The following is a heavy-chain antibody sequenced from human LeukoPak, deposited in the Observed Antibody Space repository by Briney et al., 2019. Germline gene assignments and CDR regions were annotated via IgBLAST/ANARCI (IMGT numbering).Heavy chain of an antibody. D-gene: IGHD3-3*01. CDR2: IYYSGST. V-gene: IGHV4-59*12. Sequence: SETLSLTCTVSGGSISSYYWSWIRQPPGKGLEWIGYIYYSGSTNYNPSLKSRVTISVDTSKNQFSLKLSSVTAADTAVYYCARAYYDFWSGYSNWFDPWGQGTLVTVSS. CDR3: ARAYYDFWSGYSNWFDP. CDR1: GGSISSYY. J-gene: IGHJ5*02.